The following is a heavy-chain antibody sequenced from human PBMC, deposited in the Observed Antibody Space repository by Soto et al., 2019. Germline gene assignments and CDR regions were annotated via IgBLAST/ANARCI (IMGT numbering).Heavy chain of an antibody. J-gene: IGHJ4*02. D-gene: IGHD6-13*01. CDR1: GFTFSTYA. CDR2: ISGSGDST. V-gene: IGHV3-23*01. Sequence: EVQLLESGGGLVQPGGSLRLSCAASGFTFSTYAMNWVRQAPGKGLEWVLGISGSGDSTHYADAVKGRFTISRDNSKSTLYLQMNSLRAEDTAVYYCAKQATYSNSWYGIAYWGQGTLVIVST. CDR3: AKQATYSNSWYGIAY.